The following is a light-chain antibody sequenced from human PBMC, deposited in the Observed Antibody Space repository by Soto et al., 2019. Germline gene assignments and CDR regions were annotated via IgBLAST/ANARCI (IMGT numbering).Light chain of an antibody. Sequence: EIVLTQSPATLSLSPGERATLSCRASQSVSSYLAWYQQKPGQAPRLLIYDASNRATGIPARFSGSASGTNFTLTISSLEPEDFAVYYWQQRSNWLTFGGGTKVEIK. CDR3: QQRSNWLT. CDR1: QSVSSY. CDR2: DAS. V-gene: IGKV3-11*01. J-gene: IGKJ4*01.